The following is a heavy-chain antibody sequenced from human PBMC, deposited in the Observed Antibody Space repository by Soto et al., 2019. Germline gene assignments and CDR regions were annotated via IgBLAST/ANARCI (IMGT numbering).Heavy chain of an antibody. CDR3: EKKLHTRSGRSQVIY. CDR2: ISGSGVST. V-gene: IGHV3-23*01. D-gene: IGHD6-19*01. CDR1: GFTFSSYA. Sequence: GGSLRLSCAASGFTFSSYAMSWVRQAPGKGLEWVSAISGSGVSTYYADSVKGRFTISRDNSKNTLYLQMNSLRAEDTAVYYCEKKLHTRSGRSQVIYWGQGTLVTVSS. J-gene: IGHJ4*02.